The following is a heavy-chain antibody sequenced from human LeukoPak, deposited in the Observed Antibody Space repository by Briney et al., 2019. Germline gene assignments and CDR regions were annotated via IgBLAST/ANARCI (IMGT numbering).Heavy chain of an antibody. Sequence: GASVKVSCKASGYTFTSYGISWVRQAPGQGLEWMGWISAYNGNTNYAQKLQGRVTMTTDTSTSTAYMELRSLRSDDTAVYYCARDFGLGSGPAGFDYWGQGTLVTVSS. D-gene: IGHD2-15*01. J-gene: IGHJ4*02. CDR2: ISAYNGNT. CDR1: GYTFTSYG. CDR3: ARDFGLGSGPAGFDY. V-gene: IGHV1-18*01.